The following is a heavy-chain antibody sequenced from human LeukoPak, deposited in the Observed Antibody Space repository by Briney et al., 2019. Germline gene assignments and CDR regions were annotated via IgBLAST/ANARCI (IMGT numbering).Heavy chain of an antibody. CDR3: ARRAADDAFDL. CDR1: GGFISSHY. V-gene: IGHV4-59*08. CDR2: IYYIGST. Sequence: SETLSLTCTVSGGFISSHYWSWIRQPPGKGLEWIGYIYYIGSTNYNPSLTSRVAISLDRIKNQFSLKLTSVTAADTAVYYCARRAADDAFDLWGQGTLVTVSS. J-gene: IGHJ3*01.